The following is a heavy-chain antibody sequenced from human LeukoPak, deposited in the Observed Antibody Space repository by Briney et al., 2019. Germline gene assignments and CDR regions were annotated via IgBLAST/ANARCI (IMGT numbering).Heavy chain of an antibody. J-gene: IGHJ4*02. CDR1: GGSTSSYY. Sequence: SETLSLTCTVSGGSTSSYYWSWIRQPPGKGLEWIGYIYYSGSTNYNPSLKSRVTISVDTSKNQFSLKLSSVTAADTAVYYCARVGDIVVVPAAYFDYWGQGTLVTVSS. CDR3: ARVGDIVVVPAAYFDY. D-gene: IGHD2-2*01. V-gene: IGHV4-59*01. CDR2: IYYSGST.